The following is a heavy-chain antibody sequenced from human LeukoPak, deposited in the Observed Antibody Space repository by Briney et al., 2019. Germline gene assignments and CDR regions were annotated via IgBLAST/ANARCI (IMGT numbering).Heavy chain of an antibody. D-gene: IGHD4-17*01. V-gene: IGHV4-39*01. J-gene: IGHJ4*02. Sequence: SETLSLTCTVSGGSISSSSYYWGWIRQPPGKGLEWIGSIYYSGSTYYNPSLKSRVTISVDTSKNQFSLKLSSVTAADTAVYYCASDYGDYGREYYFDYWGQGTLVTVSS. CDR1: GGSISSSSYY. CDR2: IYYSGST. CDR3: ASDYGDYGREYYFDY.